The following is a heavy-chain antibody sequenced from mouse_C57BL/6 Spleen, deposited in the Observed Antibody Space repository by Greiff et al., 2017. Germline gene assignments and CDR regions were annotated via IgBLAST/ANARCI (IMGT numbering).Heavy chain of an antibody. D-gene: IGHD3-2*02. V-gene: IGHV14-4*01. CDR1: GFNIKDDY. CDR2: IDPENGDT. CDR3: TTGAAQATFDD. Sequence: EVKLQESGAELVRPGASVKLSCTASGFNIKDDYMHWVKQRPEQGLEWIGWIDPENGDTEYASKFQGKATITADTSSNTAYLQLSRLTSEDTAVYYCTTGAAQATFDDWGQGTTLTVSS. J-gene: IGHJ2*01.